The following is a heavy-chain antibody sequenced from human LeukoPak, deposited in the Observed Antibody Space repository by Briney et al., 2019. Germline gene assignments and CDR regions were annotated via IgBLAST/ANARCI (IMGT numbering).Heavy chain of an antibody. Sequence: GGSLRLSCAASGFTFSSYAMTWVRQAPGKGLEWVSSSGTGGDTYYSDSVKGRFTISRDNSKNTLYLQMNSLRAEDTGVYFCAKYFYGEKDFRPGRRYFDFWGQGTLVTVSS. CDR1: GFTFSSYA. D-gene: IGHD3-10*01. CDR2: SGTGGDT. V-gene: IGHV3-23*01. J-gene: IGHJ4*02. CDR3: AKYFYGEKDFRPGRRYFDF.